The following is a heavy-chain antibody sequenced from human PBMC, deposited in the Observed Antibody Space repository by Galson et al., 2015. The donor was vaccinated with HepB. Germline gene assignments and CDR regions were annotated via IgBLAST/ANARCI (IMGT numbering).Heavy chain of an antibody. CDR1: GFTFSSYA. CDR3: AKDFITSMITFGGVIVSDDAFDI. V-gene: IGHV3-23*01. Sequence: SLRLSCAASGFTFSSYAMSWVRQAPGKGLEWVSAISGSGGSTYYADSVKGRFTISRDNSKNTLYLQMNSLRAEDTAVYYCAKDFITSMITFGGVIVSDDAFDIWGQGTMVTVSS. CDR2: ISGSGGST. D-gene: IGHD3-16*02. J-gene: IGHJ3*02.